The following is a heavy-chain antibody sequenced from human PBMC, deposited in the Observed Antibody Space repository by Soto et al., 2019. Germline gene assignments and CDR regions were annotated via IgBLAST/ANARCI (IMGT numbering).Heavy chain of an antibody. J-gene: IGHJ4*02. CDR3: ARDLEHSSSWYGMGSFDY. CDR1: GGSISSYY. Sequence: PAETLSLTCIVSGGSISSYYWSWIRQPAGKGLEWIGRISTSGSTNYNPSLKSRVTMSVDTSKNQFSLKLSSVTAADTAGYYCARDLEHSSSWYGMGSFDYMRQVTLVTVSS. CDR2: ISTSGST. V-gene: IGHV4-4*07. D-gene: IGHD6-13*01.